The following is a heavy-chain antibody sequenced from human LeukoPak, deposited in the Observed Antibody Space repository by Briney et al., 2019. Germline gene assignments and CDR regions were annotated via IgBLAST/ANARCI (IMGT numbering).Heavy chain of an antibody. Sequence: SGGSLRLSCAASGFIFSNYGMHWVRQAPGKGLEWVAVIWYDGSNEYYADSVKGRFTISRDNFKNTLYLQMNSLRAEDTAVYYCARDAFASGSYNPFDNWGQGTLVTVSS. CDR1: GFIFSNYG. V-gene: IGHV3-33*01. D-gene: IGHD3-10*01. CDR3: ARDAFASGSYNPFDN. CDR2: IWYDGSNE. J-gene: IGHJ4*02.